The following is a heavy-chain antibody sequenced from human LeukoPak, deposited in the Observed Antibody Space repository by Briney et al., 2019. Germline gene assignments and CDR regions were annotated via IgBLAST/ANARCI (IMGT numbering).Heavy chain of an antibody. CDR2: ISWNSGSI. Sequence: GRSLRLSCAASGFTFDDYAMHWVRQAPGKGLEWVSGISWNSGSIGYADSVKGRFTISRDNAKNSLYLQMNSLRAEDTALYYCAKSYYGSVLGYFDYWGQGTLVTVSS. CDR3: AKSYYGSVLGYFDY. CDR1: GFTFDDYA. V-gene: IGHV3-9*01. J-gene: IGHJ4*02. D-gene: IGHD3-10*01.